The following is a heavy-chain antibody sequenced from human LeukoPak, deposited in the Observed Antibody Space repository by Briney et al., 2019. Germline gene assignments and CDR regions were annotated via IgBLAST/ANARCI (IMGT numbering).Heavy chain of an antibody. D-gene: IGHD3-10*01. CDR1: GHTFTSYD. CDR3: ARDLSTYYYDSGSQH. J-gene: IGHJ1*01. CDR2: MNPNSGNT. Sequence: ASVTVSCKASGHTFTSYDVSGVRQASGQGLEWVGWMNPNSGNTGYAQNFQGRVTMTTDTSTSTPYMELRSLRSDDTAVYYCARDLSTYYYDSGSQHWGQGTLVTVSS. V-gene: IGHV1-8*01.